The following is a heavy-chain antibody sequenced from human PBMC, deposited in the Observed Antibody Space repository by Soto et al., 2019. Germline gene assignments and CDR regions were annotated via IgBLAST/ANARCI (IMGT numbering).Heavy chain of an antibody. CDR2: IYYSGST. D-gene: IGHD6-6*01. CDR3: ARAHVAARPGYLYFDY. Sequence: TLSLTCTVSGGSISSYYWSWIRQPPGKGLEWIGYIYYSGSTNYNPSLKSRVTISVDTSKNQFSLKLSSVTAADTAVYYCARAHVAARPGYLYFDYWGQGTLVTVSS. CDR1: GGSISSYY. J-gene: IGHJ4*02. V-gene: IGHV4-59*01.